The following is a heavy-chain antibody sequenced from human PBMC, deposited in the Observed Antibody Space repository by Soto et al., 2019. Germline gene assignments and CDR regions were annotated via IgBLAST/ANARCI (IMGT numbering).Heavy chain of an antibody. CDR2: ISYDGSNK. D-gene: IGHD5-12*01. CDR1: GFTFSSYD. Sequence: QVQLVESGGGVVQPGRSLRLSWAASGFTFSSYDMHWVRQAPGKGLEWVAVISYDGSNKYYADSVKGRFTISRDNSKNTLYLQMNSLRAEDTAVYYCAKEYSGYDHFDYWGQGTLVTVSS. V-gene: IGHV3-30*18. J-gene: IGHJ4*02. CDR3: AKEYSGYDHFDY.